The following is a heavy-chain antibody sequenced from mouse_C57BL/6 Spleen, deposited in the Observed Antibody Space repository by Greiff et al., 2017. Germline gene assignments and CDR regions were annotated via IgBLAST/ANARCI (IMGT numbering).Heavy chain of an antibody. CDR1: GYTFTSYW. D-gene: IGHD2-3*01. CDR3: TRDDYDGYFDY. V-gene: IGHV1-5*01. Sequence: EVQLQQSGTVLARPGASVKMSCKTSGYTFTSYWMHWVKQRPGQGLEWIGAIYPGNSDTSYNQKFKGKAKLTAVTSASTAYMELSSLTNDDSAVYYCTRDDYDGYFDYWGQGTTLTVSS. CDR2: IYPGNSDT. J-gene: IGHJ2*01.